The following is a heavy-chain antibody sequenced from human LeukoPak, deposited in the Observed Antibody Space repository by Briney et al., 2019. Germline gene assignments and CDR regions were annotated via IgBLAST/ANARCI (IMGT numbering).Heavy chain of an antibody. D-gene: IGHD6-25*01. CDR1: GLTCSVSA. Sequence: GGSLRLSCSASGLTCSVSAINWVRQASGKGLEWVGRIKTKADNYATAYAASVKGRFTISRDDSTNTAYLQMNSLKTEDTAVYYCTHPAYYYNVDVWGKGTTVTVSS. V-gene: IGHV3-73*01. CDR3: THPAYYYNVDV. CDR2: IKTKADNYAT. J-gene: IGHJ6*04.